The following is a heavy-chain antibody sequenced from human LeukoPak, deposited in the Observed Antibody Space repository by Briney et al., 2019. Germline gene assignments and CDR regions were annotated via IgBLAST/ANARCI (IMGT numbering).Heavy chain of an antibody. D-gene: IGHD5-12*01. CDR3: AKKWLFGFDY. J-gene: IGHJ4*02. CDR2: ISGSGGST. V-gene: IGHV3-23*01. Sequence: GGSLRLSCAASGLTFSSYAMSWVRQAPGKRLEWVSAISGSGGSTYYADSVKGRFTISRDNSKNTLYLQMNSLRAEDTAVYYCAKKWLFGFDYWGQGTLVTVSS. CDR1: GLTFSSYA.